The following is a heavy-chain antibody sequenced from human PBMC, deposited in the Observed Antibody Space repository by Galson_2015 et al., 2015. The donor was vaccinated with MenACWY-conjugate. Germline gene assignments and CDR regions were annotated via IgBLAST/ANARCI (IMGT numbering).Heavy chain of an antibody. CDR2: IDWDDDK. J-gene: IGHJ4*02. CDR3: ARMERSSSWIFDY. CDR1: GFSLSSSGMR. D-gene: IGHD6-6*01. V-gene: IGHV2-70*04. Sequence: PALVKPTQTLTLTCTFSGFSLSSSGMRVSWIRQPPGKALEWLARIDWDDDKFYSTSLKTRLTISKDTSKNQVVLTMTNMDPVDTATYYCARMERSSSWIFDYWGQGTLVTVSS.